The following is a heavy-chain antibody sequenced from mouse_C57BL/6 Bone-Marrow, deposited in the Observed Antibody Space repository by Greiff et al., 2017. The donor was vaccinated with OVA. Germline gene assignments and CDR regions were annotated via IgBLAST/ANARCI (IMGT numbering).Heavy chain of an antibody. J-gene: IGHJ1*03. D-gene: IGHD1-1*01. Sequence: QVQLQQSGPELVKPGASVKISCKASGYAFSSSWMNWVKQRPGKGLEWIGRIYPGDGDTNYNGKFKGKATLTADKSSSTAYMKLSSLTAEDSAVYFCARDGSPWYFDVWGTGTTVTVSS. CDR2: IYPGDGDT. CDR3: ARDGSPWYFDV. V-gene: IGHV1-82*01. CDR1: GYAFSSSW.